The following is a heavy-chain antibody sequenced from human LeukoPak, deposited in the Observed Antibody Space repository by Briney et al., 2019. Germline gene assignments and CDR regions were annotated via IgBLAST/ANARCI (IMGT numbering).Heavy chain of an antibody. J-gene: IGHJ4*02. CDR1: GYTLTELS. Sequence: PLASVKVSCKASGYTLTELSMHWVRQAPGKGLEWMGGFDPEDGETIYAQKFQGRVTMTEDTSTDTAYMELSSLRSEDTAVYYCATSRDYWLLGPPGFDYWGQGTLVTVSS. D-gene: IGHD2-15*01. CDR3: ATSRDYWLLGPPGFDY. V-gene: IGHV1-24*01. CDR2: FDPEDGET.